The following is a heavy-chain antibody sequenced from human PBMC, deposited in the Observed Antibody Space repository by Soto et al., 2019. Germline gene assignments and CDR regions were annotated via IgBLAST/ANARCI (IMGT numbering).Heavy chain of an antibody. CDR1: GYTLTELS. V-gene: IGHV1-24*01. Sequence: ASVKVSCKVSGYTLTELSMHWVRQAPVKGLEWMGCFDPEYGETIYAQKFQGRVTMTEDTYTDTAYMELSSLRSEDTAVYYCAISTTVSYYYYGMEVWGQGTTVTVSS. J-gene: IGHJ6*02. CDR2: FDPEYGET. CDR3: AISTTVSYYYYGMEV. D-gene: IGHD4-17*01.